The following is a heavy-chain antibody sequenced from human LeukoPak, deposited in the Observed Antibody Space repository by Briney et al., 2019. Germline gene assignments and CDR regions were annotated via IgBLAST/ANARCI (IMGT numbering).Heavy chain of an antibody. CDR1: GYTFTSYG. J-gene: IGHJ3*02. CDR2: ISAYNGNT. CDR3: ATGSSDYGDYKGGAFDI. D-gene: IGHD4-17*01. Sequence: GASVKVSCKASGYTFTSYGISWVRQAPGQGLEWMGWISAYNGNTNYAQMLQGRVTMTEDTSTDTAYMELSSLRSEDTAVYYCATGSSDYGDYKGGAFDIWGQGTMVTVSS. V-gene: IGHV1-18*01.